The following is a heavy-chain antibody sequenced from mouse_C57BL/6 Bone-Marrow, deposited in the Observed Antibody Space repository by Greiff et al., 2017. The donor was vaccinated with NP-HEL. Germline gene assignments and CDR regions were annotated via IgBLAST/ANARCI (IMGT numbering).Heavy chain of an antibody. V-gene: IGHV1-82*01. Sequence: QVQLQQSGPELVKPGASVKISCKASGYAFSSSWMNWVKQRPGKGLEWIGRIYPGDGDTNYNGKFKGKATLTADKSSSTAYMQLSSLTSEDSAVYFSARSVNYNRNFDYRGQGTTLTVSS. CDR2: IYPGDGDT. J-gene: IGHJ2*01. CDR1: GYAFSSSW. D-gene: IGHD2-14*01. CDR3: ARSVNYNRNFDY.